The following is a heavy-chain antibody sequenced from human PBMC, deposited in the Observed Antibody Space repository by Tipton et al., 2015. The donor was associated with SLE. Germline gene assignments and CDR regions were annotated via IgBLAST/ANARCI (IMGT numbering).Heavy chain of an antibody. D-gene: IGHD2-15*01. V-gene: IGHV3-53*01. Sequence: SLRLSCAASGLTVSSNHMSWVRQAPGKGLEWVSVIYSGGSTYYADSVKGRFTISRDNSKNTLYLQMNSLRAEDTAVYYCARLVGSGGYFDSWGQGTLVTVSS. CDR2: IYSGGST. CDR1: GLTVSSNH. CDR3: ARLVGSGGYFDS. J-gene: IGHJ4*02.